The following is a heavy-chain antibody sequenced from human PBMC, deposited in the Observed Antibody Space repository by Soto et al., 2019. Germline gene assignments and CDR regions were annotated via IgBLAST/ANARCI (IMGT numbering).Heavy chain of an antibody. Sequence: ASEPVSCKHSRYTFHRHGIHWVRQAPAPTLEWMGWINAANGDTKYSPKFQGRVTSTRDTSASTAYRELSSRRSEDTAVYYCVRRHVSATGIDWFDPWGQGTLVTV. CDR3: VRRHVSATGIDWFDP. J-gene: IGHJ5*02. V-gene: IGHV1-3*01. D-gene: IGHD6-13*01. CDR2: INAANGDT. CDR1: RYTFHRHG.